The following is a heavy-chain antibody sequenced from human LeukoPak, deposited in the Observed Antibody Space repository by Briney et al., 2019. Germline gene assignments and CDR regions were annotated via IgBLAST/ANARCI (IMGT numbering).Heavy chain of an antibody. CDR1: GGSISSSSYY. Sequence: PSETLSLTCTVSGGSISSSSYYWGWIRQPPGKGLEWIGSIYYSGSTYYNPSLKSRVTISVDTSKNQFSLRLSSVTAADTAVYYCARQNSGFIAAAGRFDYWGQGTLVTVSS. V-gene: IGHV4-39*01. CDR2: IYYSGST. J-gene: IGHJ4*02. D-gene: IGHD6-13*01. CDR3: ARQNSGFIAAAGRFDY.